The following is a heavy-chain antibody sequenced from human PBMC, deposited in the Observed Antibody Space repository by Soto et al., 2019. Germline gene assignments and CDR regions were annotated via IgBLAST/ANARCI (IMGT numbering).Heavy chain of an antibody. CDR1: EFTFGNYW. Sequence: EVQLVESGGGLVQPGGSLRLSCAASEFTFGNYWLHWVRQAPGTGLVWVSRINPDGRQTAYADSVKGRFTISRDNTKKTLYLQLNRLIAEDTAVYYCTRDSFRPEASGTYYYYGMDVWGQGTTVTVSS. V-gene: IGHV3-74*01. J-gene: IGHJ6*02. D-gene: IGHD3-10*01. CDR3: TRDSFRPEASGTYYYYGMDV. CDR2: INPDGRQT.